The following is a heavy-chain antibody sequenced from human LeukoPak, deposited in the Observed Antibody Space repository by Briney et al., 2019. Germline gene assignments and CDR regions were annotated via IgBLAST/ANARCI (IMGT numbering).Heavy chain of an antibody. CDR2: ISSSSSYI. CDR3: ARVGEYRLLPDY. J-gene: IGHJ4*02. D-gene: IGHD2-2*01. CDR1: GFTFSSYS. V-gene: IGHV3-21*01. Sequence: GGSLRLSCAASGFTFSSYSINWVRQAPGKGLEWVSSISSSSSYIYYADSVKGRFTISSDNAKNSLYLQMISLRAEDTAVHYCARVGEYRLLPDYWLQGTMVTVSS.